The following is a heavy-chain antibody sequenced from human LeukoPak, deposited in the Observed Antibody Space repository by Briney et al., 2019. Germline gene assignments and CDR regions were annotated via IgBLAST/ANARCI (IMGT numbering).Heavy chain of an antibody. J-gene: IGHJ4*02. D-gene: IGHD5-12*01. Sequence: GGSLRLSCAASGFTFSSYWMHWVRQAPGKGLVWVSRINSDGSSTSYADSVKGRFTISRDNAKNTLYLQMNSLRAEDTAVYYCARDLGYSGYETTYYFDYWAREPWSPSPQ. CDR1: GFTFSSYW. CDR2: INSDGSST. CDR3: ARDLGYSGYETTYYFDY. V-gene: IGHV3-74*01.